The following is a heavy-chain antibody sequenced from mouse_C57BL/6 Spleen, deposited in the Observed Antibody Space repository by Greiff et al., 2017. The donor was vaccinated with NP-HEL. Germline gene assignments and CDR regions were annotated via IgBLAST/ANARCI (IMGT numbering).Heavy chain of an antibody. V-gene: IGHV1-82*01. CDR3: ASPLIYYDYDGSFAY. CDR1: GYAFSSSW. J-gene: IGHJ3*01. Sequence: VQLQQSGPELVKPGASVKISCKASGYAFSSSWMNWVKQRPGKGLEWIGRIYPGDGDTNYNGKFKGKATLTADKSSSTAYMQLSSLTSEDSAVYFCASPLIYYDYDGSFAYWGQGTLVTVSA. D-gene: IGHD2-4*01. CDR2: IYPGDGDT.